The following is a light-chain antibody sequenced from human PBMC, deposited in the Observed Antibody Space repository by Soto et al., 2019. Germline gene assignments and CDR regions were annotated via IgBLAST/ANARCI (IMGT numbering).Light chain of an antibody. CDR2: GAS. Sequence: EILMTQSPATLSVSPGERATLSCRASQSLNRNLAWYQQKPGQAPRLIIYGASTRASGIPARFSGSVSGTEFTLTISSLQSEDFALYYCQHYNGWPPAFTFGPGTKVDL. CDR3: QHYNGWPPAFT. J-gene: IGKJ3*01. CDR1: QSLNRN. V-gene: IGKV3D-15*01.